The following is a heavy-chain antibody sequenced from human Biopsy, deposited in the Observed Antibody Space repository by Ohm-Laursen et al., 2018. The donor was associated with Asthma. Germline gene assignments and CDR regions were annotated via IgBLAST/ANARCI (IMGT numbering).Heavy chain of an antibody. Sequence: ASVKVSCKTSGYTFNSAGITWVRQAPGQGLEWMGWISVYNGNTKVAQKLQDRVTMITDTSTSAAYMELRSLRSDDTAVYFCARAVDYSHYYGMDVWGQGTTVTVS. D-gene: IGHD3-10*01. J-gene: IGHJ6*02. V-gene: IGHV1-18*01. CDR2: ISVYNGNT. CDR1: GYTFNSAG. CDR3: ARAVDYSHYYGMDV.